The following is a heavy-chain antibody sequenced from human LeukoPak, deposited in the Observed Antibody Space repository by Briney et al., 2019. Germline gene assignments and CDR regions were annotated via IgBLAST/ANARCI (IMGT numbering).Heavy chain of an antibody. Sequence: GGSLRLSCAASGLSVGRNYMSWVRQAPGKGLEWVSVMYSGGSGGSTYYADSVKGRFTISRDNSKNTLYLQVNGLRVEDTAVYYCARGDGLTIDYWGQGTLVTVSS. D-gene: IGHD2-2*01. V-gene: IGHV3-53*01. CDR1: GLSVGRNY. CDR3: ARGDGLTIDY. J-gene: IGHJ4*02. CDR2: MYSGGSGGST.